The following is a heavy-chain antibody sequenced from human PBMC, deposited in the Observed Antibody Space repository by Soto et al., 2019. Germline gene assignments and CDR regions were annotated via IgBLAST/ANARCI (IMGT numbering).Heavy chain of an antibody. J-gene: IGHJ6*02. CDR2: VYYTGTT. V-gene: IGHV4-59*01. CDR1: GGSIRSFY. Sequence: SETLSLTCIVSGGSIRSFYWTWIRQPPGKGLEWIAYVYYTGTTDYNPSLKSRVTISLDSSKNQFSLRLSSVTAADTAVYYCARSFSNTGYFYYGMDVWGQGTTVSVSS. D-gene: IGHD4-4*01. CDR3: ARSFSNTGYFYYGMDV.